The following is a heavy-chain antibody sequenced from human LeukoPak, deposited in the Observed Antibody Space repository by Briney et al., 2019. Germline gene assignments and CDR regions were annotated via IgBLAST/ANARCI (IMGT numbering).Heavy chain of an antibody. CDR3: ARDNEDSIAAALDY. J-gene: IGHJ4*02. Sequence: GGSLRLSCAASGFTFSSYSMNWVRQAPGKGLEWVSYISSSSTIYYADSVKGRFTISRDNAKNSLYLQMNSLRAEDTAVYYCARDNEDSIAAALDYWGQGTLVTVSS. CDR2: ISSSSTI. CDR1: GFTFSSYS. V-gene: IGHV3-48*01. D-gene: IGHD6-13*01.